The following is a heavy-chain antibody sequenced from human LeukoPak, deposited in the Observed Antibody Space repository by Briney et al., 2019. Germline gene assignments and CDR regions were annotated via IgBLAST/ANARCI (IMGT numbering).Heavy chain of an antibody. CDR3: ARDTVAWDFDF. CDR1: GYTVTEYY. J-gene: IGHJ4*01. D-gene: IGHD4-23*01. V-gene: IGHV1-2*07. CDR2: INPNTGVT. Sequence: ASVRVSCKASGYTVTEYYLHWVRQAPGQGFECMGWINPNTGVTDYAHKFQGRVTMTRDTSISTAYMELSSLKSDDTAVYYCARDTVAWDFDFWGHGTLVTVSS.